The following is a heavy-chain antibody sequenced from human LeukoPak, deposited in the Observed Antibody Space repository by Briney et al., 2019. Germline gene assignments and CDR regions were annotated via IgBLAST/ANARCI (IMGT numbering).Heavy chain of an antibody. D-gene: IGHD3-16*01. J-gene: IGHJ3*02. Sequence: GGSLILSCAASGFTFSSYSMNWVRQAPGKGLEWVSSIRSSSSYIYYADSVKGRFTISRDNAKNSLYLQMNSLRVEDTAVFYCARGGSLGERTDIWGQGTMVTVSS. CDR3: ARGGSLGERTDI. CDR2: IRSSSSYI. V-gene: IGHV3-21*01. CDR1: GFTFSSYS.